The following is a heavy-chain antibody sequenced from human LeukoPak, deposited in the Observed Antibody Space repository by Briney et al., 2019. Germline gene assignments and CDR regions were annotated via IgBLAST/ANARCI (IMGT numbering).Heavy chain of an antibody. J-gene: IGHJ6*02. V-gene: IGHV3-21*01. Sequence: GGSLRLSCAASGFTFSSYSLNWVRQPPGKGLEWASSISSSSSYIYYADSMRGRFTISRDNAKNSLYLQMNSLRAEDTAVYYCARMGAATGTGMDVWGQGTTVTVSS. CDR2: ISSSSSYI. D-gene: IGHD6-13*01. CDR3: ARMGAATGTGMDV. CDR1: GFTFSSYS.